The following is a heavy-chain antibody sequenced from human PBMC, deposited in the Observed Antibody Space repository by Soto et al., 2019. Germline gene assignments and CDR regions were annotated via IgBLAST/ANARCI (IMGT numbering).Heavy chain of an antibody. D-gene: IGHD3-9*01. CDR1: GYSFTSYW. CDR3: ARHKDDILTGPDY. J-gene: IGHJ4*02. Sequence: GESLKISCKGSGYSFTSYWIGWVRQMPGKGLEWRGIIYPGDSDTRYSPSFQGQVTISADKSISTAYLQWSSLKASDTAMYYCARHKDDILTGPDYWGQGTLVTVSS. CDR2: IYPGDSDT. V-gene: IGHV5-51*01.